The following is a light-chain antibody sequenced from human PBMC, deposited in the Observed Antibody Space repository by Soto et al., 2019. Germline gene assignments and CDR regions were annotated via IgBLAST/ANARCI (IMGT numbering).Light chain of an antibody. J-gene: IGKJ1*01. Sequence: AIQMTQSPSSLSASVGDRVTITCRASQGIRNDLGWYQQKPGKAPKLLIYAASDLQSGVPSRFSGSGSGTHFTLTIRSLQPEDFATYYLLPDHNYPLTFGQGTKVEIK. CDR3: LPDHNYPLT. CDR2: AAS. CDR1: QGIRND. V-gene: IGKV1-6*01.